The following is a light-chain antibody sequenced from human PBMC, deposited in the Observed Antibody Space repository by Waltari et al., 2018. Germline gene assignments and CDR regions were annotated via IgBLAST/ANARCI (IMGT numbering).Light chain of an antibody. J-gene: IGLJ3*02. CDR2: WNT. Sequence: QSVLTQPPSASGTPGQRVTISCSGSSSNIGSNYVYWYQQLPVTAPERLIYWNTQRRSGVPDRFSGSKSGTSASLAISGLRSEDEADYYCAAWDDSLSGPWVFGGGTQLTVL. CDR3: AAWDDSLSGPWV. CDR1: SSNIGSNY. V-gene: IGLV1-47*01.